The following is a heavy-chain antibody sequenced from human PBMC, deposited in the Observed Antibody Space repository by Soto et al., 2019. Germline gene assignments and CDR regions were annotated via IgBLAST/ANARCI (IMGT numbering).Heavy chain of an antibody. Sequence: PSETLSLTCAVSGGSISSGGYSWSWIRQPPGKGLEWIGYIYHSGSTYYNPSLKSRVTISVDRSKNQFSLKLSSVTAADTAVYYCARDRSVREDGSGSYWFDPWGQGTLVTVSS. V-gene: IGHV4-30-2*01. CDR3: ARDRSVREDGSGSYWFDP. CDR2: IYHSGST. J-gene: IGHJ5*02. D-gene: IGHD3-10*01. CDR1: GGSISSGGYS.